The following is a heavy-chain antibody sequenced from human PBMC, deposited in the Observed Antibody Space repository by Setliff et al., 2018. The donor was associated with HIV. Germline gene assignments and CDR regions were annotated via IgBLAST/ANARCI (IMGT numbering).Heavy chain of an antibody. CDR1: GFTFSGYA. CDR3: VRDPIEGSPDYFDY. V-gene: IGHV3-30*03. CDR2: MSTGGGIK. D-gene: IGHD1-26*01. Sequence: LRLCCAASGFTFSGYAVSWVRQAPGKGLEWVAVMSTGGGIKICADSVKGRFTISRDNSRNTLFLQMNNLRPEDTATYYCVRDPIEGSPDYFDYWGQGALVTVSS. J-gene: IGHJ4*02.